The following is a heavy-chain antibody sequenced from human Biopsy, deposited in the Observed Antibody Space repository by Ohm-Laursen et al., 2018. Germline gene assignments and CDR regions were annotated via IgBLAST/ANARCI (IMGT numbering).Heavy chain of an antibody. CDR2: ISASGNHI. Sequence: SLRLSCSASGFTFSGFSMNWVRQAPGKGLEWVSSISASGNHIYYIDSVKGRFTVSRDNGKNPVYLQMNSLRVEDTAVYYCARDGEAKYCKHGVCPSDFWGQGTLVTVSS. CDR1: GFTFSGFS. D-gene: IGHD2-8*01. J-gene: IGHJ4*02. V-gene: IGHV3-21*01. CDR3: ARDGEAKYCKHGVCPSDF.